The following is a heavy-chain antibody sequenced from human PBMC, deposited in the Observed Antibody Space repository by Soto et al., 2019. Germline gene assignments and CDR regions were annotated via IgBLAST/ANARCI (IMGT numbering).Heavy chain of an antibody. Sequence: GGSLRLSCTFSGFAFNNYGINWVRQAPGQGLEWVSSISKSDYTYYSDSVTGRFTISRDNAKNSVSLQMNTLRVEDTAVYYCAREDSIIIPAVSDFWGQGTLVTVSS. CDR1: GFAFNNYG. CDR3: AREDSIIIPAVSDF. J-gene: IGHJ4*02. CDR2: ISKSDYT. V-gene: IGHV3-21*01. D-gene: IGHD2-2*01.